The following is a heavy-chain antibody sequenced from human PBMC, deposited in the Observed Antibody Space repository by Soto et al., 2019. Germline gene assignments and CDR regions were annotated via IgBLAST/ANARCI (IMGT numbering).Heavy chain of an antibody. J-gene: IGHJ3*02. V-gene: IGHV4-34*02. D-gene: IGHD4-17*01. CDR2: INHSGSP. CDR1: GGSFSGYY. CDR3: GTFRPEGRTATSRGDDAVDI. Sequence: QLHLQQRGAGLLKPSETLSLICDVYGGSFSGYYWGWIRQPPGKGLEWLVEINHSGSPNYNPSLQRRISLPVVTSKTHFSLNLTSVTAADTAVYYCGTFRPEGRTATSRGDDAVDIWGQGTLVTVSS.